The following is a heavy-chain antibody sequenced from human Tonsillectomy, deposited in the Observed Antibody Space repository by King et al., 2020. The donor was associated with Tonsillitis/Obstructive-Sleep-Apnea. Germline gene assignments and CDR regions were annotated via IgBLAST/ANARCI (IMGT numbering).Heavy chain of an antibody. D-gene: IGHD2-15*01. J-gene: IGHJ4*02. CDR3: AREFTGYCSGGNCYSSGENY. V-gene: IGHV3-7*04. CDR1: GFTFSTYW. CDR2: IKQDGSEK. Sequence: VQLVESGGGLVQPGGSLRLSCAASGFTFSTYWMTWVRQAPGKGLEWVANIKQDGSEKYYVESVKGRFTISRDNAKNSLYLQMNSLRPEDTAVYYCAREFTGYCSGGNCYSSGENYWGQGTLVTVSS.